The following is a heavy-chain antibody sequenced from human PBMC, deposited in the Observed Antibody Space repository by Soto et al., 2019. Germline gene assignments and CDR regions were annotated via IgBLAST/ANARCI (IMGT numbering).Heavy chain of an antibody. CDR3: AKDGGGYNSGVDY. V-gene: IGHV3-30*18. CDR1: GFTFSSYG. J-gene: IGHJ4*02. Sequence: QVQLVESGGGVVQPGRSLRLSCAASGFTFSSYGMHWVRQAPGKGLEWVAVISYDGSNKYYADSVKGRFTISRDSSKNTLYLQMNSLRAEDTAVFYCAKDGGGYNSGVDYWGQGTLVTVSS. D-gene: IGHD5-12*01. CDR2: ISYDGSNK.